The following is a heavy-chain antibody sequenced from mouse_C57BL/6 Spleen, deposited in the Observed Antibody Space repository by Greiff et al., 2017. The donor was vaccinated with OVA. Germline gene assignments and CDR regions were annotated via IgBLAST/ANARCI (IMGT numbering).Heavy chain of an antibody. CDR1: GYTFTSYT. J-gene: IGHJ2*01. Sequence: VQGVESGAELARPGASVKMSCKASGYTFTSYTMHWVKQRPGQGLEWIGYINPSSGYTKYNQKFKDKATLTADKSSSTAYMQLSSLTSEDSAVYYCARYWEDYFDYWGQGTTLTVSS. V-gene: IGHV1-4*01. CDR3: ARYWEDYFDY. CDR2: INPSSGYT. D-gene: IGHD4-1*01.